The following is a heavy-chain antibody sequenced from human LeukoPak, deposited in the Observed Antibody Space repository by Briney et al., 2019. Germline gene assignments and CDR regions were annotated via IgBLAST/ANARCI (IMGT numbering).Heavy chain of an antibody. CDR3: ARDHYSTTSLDY. J-gene: IGHJ4*02. D-gene: IGHD4-17*01. CDR2: INPSGGST. Sequence: ASVKVSCKASGYTFTGYYMHWVRQAPGQGLEWMGIINPSGGSTSYAQKFQGRVTMTRDTSTSTVYMELSSLRSEDTAVYYCARDHYSTTSLDYWGQGTLVTVSS. V-gene: IGHV1-46*01. CDR1: GYTFTGYY.